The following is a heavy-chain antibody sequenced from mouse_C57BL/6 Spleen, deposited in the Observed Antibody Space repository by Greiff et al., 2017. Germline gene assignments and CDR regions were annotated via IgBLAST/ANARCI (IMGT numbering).Heavy chain of an antibody. Sequence: EVKLQESGAELVRPGSSVKMSCKTSGYTFTSYGINWVKQRPGQGLEWIGYIYLGNGYTEYNEKFKGKATLTSDTSSSTAYMQLSSLTSVDSAIYFCARSEYYGSREYCDVWGTGTTVTVSS. CDR1: GYTFTSYG. D-gene: IGHD1-1*01. V-gene: IGHV1-58*01. J-gene: IGHJ1*03. CDR3: ARSEYYGSREYCDV. CDR2: IYLGNGYT.